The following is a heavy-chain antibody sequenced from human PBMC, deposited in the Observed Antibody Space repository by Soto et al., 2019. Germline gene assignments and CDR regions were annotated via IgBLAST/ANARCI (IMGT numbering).Heavy chain of an antibody. Sequence: QVQLVESGGGVVQPGRSLRLSCAASGFTFSSYGMYCVRQAAGKGLEWVAVISYDGSNKYYADSVKGRFTISRDNSKNALYLQLNSLRAEATDMYYCAKALIAAAGTGSYFDYWGQGTLVTVSS. CDR3: AKALIAAAGTGSYFDY. D-gene: IGHD6-13*01. CDR2: ISYDGSNK. CDR1: GFTFSSYG. J-gene: IGHJ4*02. V-gene: IGHV3-30*18.